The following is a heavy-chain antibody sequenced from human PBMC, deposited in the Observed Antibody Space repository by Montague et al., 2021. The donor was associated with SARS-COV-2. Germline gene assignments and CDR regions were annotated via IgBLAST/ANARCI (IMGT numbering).Heavy chain of an antibody. J-gene: IGHJ3*01. CDR3: AKSRITMVRGIYDAFDV. V-gene: IGHV4-30-2*01. CDR2: IHHDGHT. Sequence: TLSLTCAVSGGPVSSGAYSWTWVRQPPGKGLEWIGYIHHDGHTYYNPSLRSRVTISVERSKNQFSLKLTSVTAADTAVYFCAKSRITMVRGIYDAFDVWGQGTMVTVSS. D-gene: IGHD3-10*01. CDR1: GGPVSSGAYS.